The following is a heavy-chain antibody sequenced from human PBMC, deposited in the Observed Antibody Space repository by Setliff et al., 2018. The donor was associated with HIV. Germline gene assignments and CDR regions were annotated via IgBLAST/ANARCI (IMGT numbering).Heavy chain of an antibody. CDR3: ARDAKYSSGWYYFDY. Sequence: SETLSLTCAVSGYSISSGYYWGWIRQPPGKGLEWIGSIYHSGSTYYNPSIKSRVTISVDTSKNQFSLKLSSVTAADTAVYYCARDAKYSSGWYYFDYWGQGTLVTVS. CDR2: IYHSGST. V-gene: IGHV4-38-2*02. D-gene: IGHD6-19*01. J-gene: IGHJ4*02. CDR1: GYSISSGYY.